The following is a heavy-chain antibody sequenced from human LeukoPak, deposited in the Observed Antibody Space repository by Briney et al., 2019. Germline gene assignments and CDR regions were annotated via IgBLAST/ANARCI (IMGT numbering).Heavy chain of an antibody. J-gene: IGHJ2*01. D-gene: IGHD6-19*01. Sequence: KFQGRVTMTRDTSTNTVYMELSSLRSDDTAVYFCARATIAVSSDWYFDLWGRGTLLTVSS. CDR3: ARATIAVSSDWYFDL. V-gene: IGHV1-46*01.